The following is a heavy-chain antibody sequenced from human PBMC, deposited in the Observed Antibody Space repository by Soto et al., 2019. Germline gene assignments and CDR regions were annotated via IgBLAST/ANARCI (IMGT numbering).Heavy chain of an antibody. D-gene: IGHD5-12*01. CDR2: ISYDGSNK. Sequence: PGGSLRLSCAASGFTFSSYAMHWVRQAPGKGLEWVAVISYDGSNKYYADSVKGRLTISRDNSKNTLYLQMNSLRAEDTAVYYCARDYYRFNRGHGFRKYVWGPGTTVTAS. J-gene: IGHJ6*02. V-gene: IGHV3-30-3*01. CDR1: GFTFSSYA. CDR3: ARDYYRFNRGHGFRKYV.